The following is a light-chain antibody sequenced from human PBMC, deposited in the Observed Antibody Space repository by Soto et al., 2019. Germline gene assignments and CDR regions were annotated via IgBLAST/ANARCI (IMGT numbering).Light chain of an antibody. V-gene: IGLV2-8*01. CDR2: EVY. CDR1: SSDVGSYGY. Sequence: QSALTQPPSASGSPGQSVTISCTGTSSDVGSYGYVSWYQQHSGKAPKLMLYEVYMRPSGVPDRVSGSRSGNTASLNVSGLQSEDEANSYCASYAGNDIVLFGGGTKLTVL. CDR3: ASYAGNDIVL. J-gene: IGLJ2*01.